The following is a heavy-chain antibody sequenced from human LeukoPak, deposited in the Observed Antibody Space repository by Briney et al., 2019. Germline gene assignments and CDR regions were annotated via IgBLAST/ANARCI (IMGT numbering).Heavy chain of an antibody. CDR1: GGSLRSYC. CDR2: IYYSGST. CDR3: ARDLGTGDRRVDY. D-gene: IGHD7-27*01. V-gene: IGHV4-59*01. J-gene: IGHJ4*02. Sequence: SETLSLTCTVSGGSLRSYCWSWIRQPPGKGLEWIGYIYYSGSTNYKPSLKSRVTISVDTSKNQFSLKLSSVTAADTAVYYCARDLGTGDRRVDYWGQGTLVTVSS.